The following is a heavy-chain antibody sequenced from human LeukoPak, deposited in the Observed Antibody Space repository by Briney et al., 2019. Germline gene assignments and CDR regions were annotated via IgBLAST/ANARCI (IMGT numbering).Heavy chain of an antibody. CDR1: GGTFSSYA. D-gene: IGHD3-22*01. Sequence: ASVKVSCKASGGTFSSYAISWVRQAPGQGPEWMGGIIPIFGTANYAQKFQGRVTITADESTSTAYMELRSLRSDDTAVYYCARDYYDSSGQFDYWGQGTLVTVSS. CDR2: IIPIFGTA. J-gene: IGHJ4*02. CDR3: ARDYYDSSGQFDY. V-gene: IGHV1-69*13.